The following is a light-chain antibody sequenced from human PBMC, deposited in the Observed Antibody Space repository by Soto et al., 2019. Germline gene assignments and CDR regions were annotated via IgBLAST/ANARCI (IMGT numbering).Light chain of an antibody. CDR1: QSISSF. V-gene: IGKV1-39*01. Sequence: DIQMTQSPSSLSASVGDRVTITCRTSQSISSFLNWYQHKPGNAPKLLIYTTSTLRSGVPSRFRGSGSGTHSTLTITNVQPEDFATYYCQQSYSTPPITFAQGTRLDIK. J-gene: IGKJ5*01. CDR3: QQSYSTPPIT. CDR2: TTS.